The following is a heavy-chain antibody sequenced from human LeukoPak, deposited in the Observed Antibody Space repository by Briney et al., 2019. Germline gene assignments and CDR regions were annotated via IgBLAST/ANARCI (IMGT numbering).Heavy chain of an antibody. J-gene: IGHJ5*02. CDR1: GGSISSSNW. D-gene: IGHD6-6*01. CDR3: ARDLEYSSFNWFDP. CDR2: IYHSGST. Sequence: SETLSLTCAVSGGSISSSNWWSWVHQPPGKGLEWIGEIYHSGSTNYNPSLKSRVTISVDTSKNQFSLKLSSVTAADTAVYYCARDLEYSSFNWFDPWGQGTLVTVSS. V-gene: IGHV4-4*02.